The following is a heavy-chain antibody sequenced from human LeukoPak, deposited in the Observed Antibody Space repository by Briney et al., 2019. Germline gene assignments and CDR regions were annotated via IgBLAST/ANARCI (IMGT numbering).Heavy chain of an antibody. V-gene: IGHV4-38-2*02. CDR2: IYHSGST. CDR1: GYSISSGYY. D-gene: IGHD2-2*02. J-gene: IGHJ4*02. CDR3: ASFSDLYCSSTSCYTGY. Sequence: SETLSLTCTVSGYSISSGYYWGWIRQPPGKGLEWIGSIYHSGSTYYNPSLKSRVTISVDTSKNQFSLKLSSVTAADTAVYYCASFSDLYCSSTSCYTGYWGQGTLVTVSS.